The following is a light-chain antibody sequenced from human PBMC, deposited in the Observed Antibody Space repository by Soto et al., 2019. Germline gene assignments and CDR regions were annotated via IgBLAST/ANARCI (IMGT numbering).Light chain of an antibody. J-gene: IGLJ3*02. CDR1: NSNLGSNF. V-gene: IGLV1-47*01. Sequence: QSVLTQPPSASGTPGQRVTISCSGSNSNLGSNFVYWYQQLPGAAPKLLISRNNERPSGVPDRFSGSKSGTSASLAISGRRSEDEADYHCAAWDDSLSGVVFGGGTQLTVL. CDR2: RNN. CDR3: AAWDDSLSGVV.